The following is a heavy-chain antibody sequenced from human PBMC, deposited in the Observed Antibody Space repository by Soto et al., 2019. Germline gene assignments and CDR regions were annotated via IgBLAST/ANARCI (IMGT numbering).Heavy chain of an antibody. D-gene: IGHD3-22*01. Sequence: ASVKVSCKASGYAFTSYGISWVRQAPGQGLEWMGWISAYNGNTNYAQKLQGRVTMTTDTSTSTAYMELRSLRSDDTAVYYCAVGGGDSSGYYYVGGFDYSGQGTLVTVS. J-gene: IGHJ4*02. CDR2: ISAYNGNT. CDR3: AVGGGDSSGYYYVGGFDY. CDR1: GYAFTSYG. V-gene: IGHV1-18*01.